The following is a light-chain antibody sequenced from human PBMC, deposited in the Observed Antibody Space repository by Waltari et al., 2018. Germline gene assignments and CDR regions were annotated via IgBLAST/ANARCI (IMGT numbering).Light chain of an antibody. CDR3: QQYNDWPSWT. Sequence: ETVMTQSPATLSVSPGERVTLSCSATQSVTNKLAWYQQKRGQAPRLLIYDSSTRATGIPDRFSGSGSGTQFTLTISSLQSEDFAIYYCQQYNDWPSWTFGQGTKVE. CDR2: DSS. J-gene: IGKJ1*01. V-gene: IGKV3-15*01. CDR1: QSVTNK.